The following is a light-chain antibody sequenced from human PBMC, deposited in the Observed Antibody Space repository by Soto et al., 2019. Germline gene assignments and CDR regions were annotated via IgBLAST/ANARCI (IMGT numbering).Light chain of an antibody. Sequence: EIVLTQSPGTLPLCPGERATLSCRASQSISSSYLAWYQQKPGQARRLLVYGASSRATGIPDRFSGSGSGTDFSVTISRLVCEGCAVYYCQQYGSLRFTVRRGNKVDIK. V-gene: IGKV3-20*01. CDR2: GAS. CDR3: QQYGSLRFT. CDR1: QSISSSY. J-gene: IGKJ3*01.